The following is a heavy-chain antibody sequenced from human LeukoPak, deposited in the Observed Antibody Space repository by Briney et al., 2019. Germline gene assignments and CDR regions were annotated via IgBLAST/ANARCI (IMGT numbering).Heavy chain of an antibody. CDR1: GFTFSGSW. V-gene: IGHV3-74*01. D-gene: IGHD2-21*02. J-gene: IGHJ4*02. CDR2: IIGDGSAT. Sequence: GGSLRLSCAASGFTFSGSWMHWVRQTPGKGLVWVSRIIGDGSATSYADSVKGRFTISRDNAKNTVYLQMNSLRDEDTAVYYCARFVMVTAGDYWGQGTLVTVSS. CDR3: ARFVMVTAGDY.